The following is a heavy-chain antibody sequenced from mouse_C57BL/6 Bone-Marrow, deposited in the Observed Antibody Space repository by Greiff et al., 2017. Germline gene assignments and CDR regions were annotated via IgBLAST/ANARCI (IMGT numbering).Heavy chain of an antibody. D-gene: IGHD2-4*01. CDR1: GFNIKNTY. Sequence: VQLQQSVAELVRPGASVKLSCTASGFNIKNTYMHWVKQRPEQGLEWIGRIDPANGNTKSASKLQGKATITADTTSNKPYLQLSSLTSEDTAIYYCASDYYDYDGFDYWGQGTTLTVSS. CDR3: ASDYYDYDGFDY. V-gene: IGHV14-3*01. J-gene: IGHJ2*01. CDR2: IDPANGNT.